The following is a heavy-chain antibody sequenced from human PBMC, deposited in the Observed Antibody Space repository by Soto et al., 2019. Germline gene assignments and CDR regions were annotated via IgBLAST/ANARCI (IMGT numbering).Heavy chain of an antibody. CDR1: GFIFSNYA. CDR3: AKAAMYSSPFDS. CDR2: IAGGGGST. D-gene: IGHD2-21*01. V-gene: IGHV3-23*01. Sequence: GGSLRLSCKGSGFIFSNYAMTWVRQAPGRGLERVAKIAGGGGSTFYADSVKGRFTISRDNSKNTLYLQMSSLRAEDTAGYYCAKAAMYSSPFDSWGQGALVTVSS. J-gene: IGHJ4*02.